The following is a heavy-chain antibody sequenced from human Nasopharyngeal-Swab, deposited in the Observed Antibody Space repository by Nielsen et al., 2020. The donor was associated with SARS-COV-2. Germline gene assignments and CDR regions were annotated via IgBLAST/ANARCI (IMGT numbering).Heavy chain of an antibody. V-gene: IGHV4-59*13. J-gene: IGHJ4*02. CDR1: GGSINNYY. D-gene: IGHD3-10*01. CDR3: ARDNSGRYPDY. Sequence: SETLSLTCTVSGGSINNYYWNWIRQPPGKGLEWIGYIYYNGNSNYNPSLKSRVTMSVDTSKNQFSLKLSSVTAMDTAVYFCARDNSGRYPDYWGQGTRVTVSS. CDR2: IYYNGNS.